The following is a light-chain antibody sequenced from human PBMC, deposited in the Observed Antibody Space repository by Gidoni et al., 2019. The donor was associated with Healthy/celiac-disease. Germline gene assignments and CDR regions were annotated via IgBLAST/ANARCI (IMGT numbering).Light chain of an antibody. CDR3: QVWDTSSDQV. J-gene: IGLJ3*02. Sequence: SYVLTQSPSVSVAPGQTARITCGGHNIGSNRVHWYQQKPGQAPVVVVYDDSDRPSGIPERFSGSKSGNTATLTICRVEAVDEADYYCQVWDTSSDQVFGGGTTLTVL. CDR1: NIGSNR. V-gene: IGLV3-21*02. CDR2: DDS.